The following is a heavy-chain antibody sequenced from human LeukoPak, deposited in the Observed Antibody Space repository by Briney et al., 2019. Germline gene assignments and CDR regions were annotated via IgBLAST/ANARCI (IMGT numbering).Heavy chain of an antibody. V-gene: IGHV1-46*01. CDR2: INPSGGST. D-gene: IGHD5-18*01. CDR3: ARGSAVVVAATSGYSYGCDY. J-gene: IGHJ4*02. CDR1: GYTFTSYY. Sequence: GASVTVSCKASGYTFTSYYMHWVRQAPGQGLEWMGIINPSGGSTSYAQKLRGRVTMTRDTSTSTFYMELSSLRSEDTAVYYCARGSAVVVAATSGYSYGCDYWGQGTLVTVSS.